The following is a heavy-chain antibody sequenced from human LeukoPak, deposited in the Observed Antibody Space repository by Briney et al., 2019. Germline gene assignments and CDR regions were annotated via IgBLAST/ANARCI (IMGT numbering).Heavy chain of an antibody. CDR3: ARAGPKWDFDY. J-gene: IGHJ4*02. CDR1: GGSISSGDYY. D-gene: IGHD2-8*01. CDR2: IYYSGST. V-gene: IGHV4-30-4*08. Sequence: SQTLSLTCTVSGGSISSGDYYWGWIRQPPGKGLEWIGYIYYSGSTYYNPSLKSRVTISVDSYKNQFSLKQSSATAADTAVYYCARAGPKWDFDYWGQGTLVTVSS.